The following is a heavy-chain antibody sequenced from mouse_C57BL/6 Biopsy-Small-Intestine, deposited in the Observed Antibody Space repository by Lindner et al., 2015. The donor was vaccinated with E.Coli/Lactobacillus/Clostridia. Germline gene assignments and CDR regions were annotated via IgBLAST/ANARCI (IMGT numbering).Heavy chain of an antibody. CDR3: ARQGLAY. J-gene: IGHJ3*01. CDR2: ISSGGSYT. CDR1: GFTFSSYG. D-gene: IGHD2-4*01. Sequence: VQLQESGGDLVKPGGSLKLSCAASGFTFSSYGMSWVRQTPDKRLEWVATISSGGSYTYYPDSVKGRFTISRDNAKNTLYLQMSSLKSEDTAMYYCARQGLAYWGQGTLVTVSA. V-gene: IGHV5-6*01.